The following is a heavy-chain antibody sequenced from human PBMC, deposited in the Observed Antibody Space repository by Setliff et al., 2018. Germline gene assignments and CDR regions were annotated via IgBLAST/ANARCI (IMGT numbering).Heavy chain of an antibody. CDR1: GFTFSNHG. V-gene: IGHV3-30*19. CDR3: ARDLIARGLAY. J-gene: IGHJ4*02. D-gene: IGHD3-10*01. CDR2: ITRDGSNT. Sequence: SGGSLRLSCAASGFTFSNHGMHWVRQAPGKGLECVAVITRDGSNTYYADSVKGRFTVSRDNSSNTAFLQMNRVTPEDSGLYHCARDLIARGLAYWGQGTLVTVSS.